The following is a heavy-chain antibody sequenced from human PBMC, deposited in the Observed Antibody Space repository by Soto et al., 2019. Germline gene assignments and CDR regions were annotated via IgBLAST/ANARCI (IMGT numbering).Heavy chain of an antibody. CDR3: ARGAIVTPHGHFDY. CDR1: GFTFGDYY. V-gene: IGHV3-11*01. D-gene: IGHD1-26*01. CDR2: MSGSGSLE. Sequence: QLVESGGGLVKPGGSLRLSCAASGFTFGDYYMARIRQAPGKGLEWVSYMSGSGSLEYYGDSVRGRFTISRDNAKNSLFLLVNHLRAEDTAVYYCARGAIVTPHGHFDYWGQGTLVSVSS. J-gene: IGHJ4*02.